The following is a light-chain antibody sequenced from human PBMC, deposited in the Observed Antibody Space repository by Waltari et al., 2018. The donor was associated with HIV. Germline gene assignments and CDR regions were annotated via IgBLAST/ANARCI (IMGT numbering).Light chain of an antibody. Sequence: EIVLTQSPATLSLSPGERATVSCRASQSVSNYFAWSQQKPGQAPRLLSYYASSRATGLPARFSGSGSETDFTLTISSLEPEDFAVYYWQQRRNSANLGQGTKVEMK. CDR2: YAS. CDR3: QQRRNSAN. CDR1: QSVSNY. V-gene: IGKV3-11*01. J-gene: IGKJ2*01.